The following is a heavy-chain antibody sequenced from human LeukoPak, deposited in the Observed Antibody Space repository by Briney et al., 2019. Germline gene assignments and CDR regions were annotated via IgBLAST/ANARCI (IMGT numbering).Heavy chain of an antibody. CDR3: VRDEYCSSATCPMDV. CDR1: GFTFDDYG. CDR2: INWNGGST. J-gene: IGHJ6*04. V-gene: IGHV3-20*01. Sequence: GGSLRLSCAASGFTFDDYGMSWVCQAPGKGLEWVSGINWNGGSTGYADSVKGRFTISRDNAKKSLYLQMNSLRVEDTALYHCVRDEYCSSATCPMDVWGKGTTVTVSS. D-gene: IGHD2-2*01.